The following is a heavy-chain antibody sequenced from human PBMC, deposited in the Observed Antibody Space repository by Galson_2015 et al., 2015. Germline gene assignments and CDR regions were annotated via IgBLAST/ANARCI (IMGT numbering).Heavy chain of an antibody. CDR1: GYTFTGCF. D-gene: IGHD3-10*01. CDR2: IHPISGGT. CDR3: ARAAGSTPLDY. Sequence: SGYTFTGCFMHWVRQAPGQGLEWMGRIHPISGGTDFAQKFQGRVTMTRDTSITTAYMELSSLTSDDTAVYYCARAAGSTPLDYWGQGTLVTVSS. V-gene: IGHV1-2*06. J-gene: IGHJ4*02.